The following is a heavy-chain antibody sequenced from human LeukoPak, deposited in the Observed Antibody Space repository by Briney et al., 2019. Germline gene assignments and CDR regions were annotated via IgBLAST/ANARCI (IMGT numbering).Heavy chain of an antibody. J-gene: IGHJ4*02. V-gene: IGHV1-18*01. CDR2: ISAYNGDT. Sequence: ASVKVSCKRSGYTFTSYGISWVRQAPGQGLEWMGWISAYNGDTNYTQKLQGRVTMTTDTSTSTAYMDLRDLRTDDTAMYYCARNGRVRRVVKDLFEYWGQGTLVAVSS. CDR1: GYTFTSYG. CDR3: ARNGRVRRVVKDLFEY. D-gene: IGHD3-10*01.